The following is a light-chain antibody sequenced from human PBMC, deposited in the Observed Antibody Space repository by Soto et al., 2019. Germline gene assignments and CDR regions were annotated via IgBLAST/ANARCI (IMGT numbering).Light chain of an antibody. CDR3: HQYGTSPQT. J-gene: IGKJ1*01. V-gene: IGKV3-20*01. CDR1: QSLRATH. CDR2: DAS. Sequence: EIVLTQSPGSLSLSPGESATLSCRASQSLRATHVAWYQQRPGQAPRLLIYDASRRDIGVPDRFSGRGSGTDFTLTISGLEPADFAVYFCHQYGTSPQTFGQGTKVDIK.